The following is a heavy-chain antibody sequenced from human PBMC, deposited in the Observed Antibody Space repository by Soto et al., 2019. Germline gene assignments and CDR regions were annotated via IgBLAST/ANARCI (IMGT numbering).Heavy chain of an antibody. Sequence: PGESLKISCQPSGSTFTNYYIACVRQVPGKGLEWMGRIDTSASYIKYSPSFEGHVTLSVDKSISTAFLQWSRLEASDTAMYFCAIPLARTTPFDYWGQGSLVTVSS. D-gene: IGHD1-7*01. J-gene: IGHJ4*02. CDR2: IDTSASYI. CDR3: AIPLARTTPFDY. V-gene: IGHV5-10-1*01. CDR1: GSTFTNYY.